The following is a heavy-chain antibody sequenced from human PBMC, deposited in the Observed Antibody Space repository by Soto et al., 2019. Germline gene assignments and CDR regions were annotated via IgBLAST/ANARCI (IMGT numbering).Heavy chain of an antibody. CDR1: GFSFSSYS. CDR2: ISGSDCAT. V-gene: IGHV3-23*01. CDR3: AKDRERDAWYEDY. Sequence: EVQLLESGGGLVQPGGSLRLFCLASGFSFSSYSISLVPQAPGKGLDWVSVISGSDCATYYADSVKGRFTISRDNSKNTLYLQMNSLRAEDTAVYYCAKDRERDAWYEDYWGQGTLVTVSS. J-gene: IGHJ4*02. D-gene: IGHD6-13*01.